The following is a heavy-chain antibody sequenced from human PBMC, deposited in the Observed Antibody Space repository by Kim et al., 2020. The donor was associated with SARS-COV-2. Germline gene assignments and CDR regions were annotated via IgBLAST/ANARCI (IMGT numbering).Heavy chain of an antibody. J-gene: IGHJ2*01. D-gene: IGHD3-10*01. V-gene: IGHV3-21*01. Sequence: GGSLRLSCAASGFTFSSYSMNWVRQAPGKGLEWVSSISSSSSYIYYADSVKGRFTISRDNAKNSLYLQMNSLRAEDTAVYYCARDQGLWFGELLHYWYFDLWGRGTLVTVSS. CDR2: ISSSSSYI. CDR3: ARDQGLWFGELLHYWYFDL. CDR1: GFTFSSYS.